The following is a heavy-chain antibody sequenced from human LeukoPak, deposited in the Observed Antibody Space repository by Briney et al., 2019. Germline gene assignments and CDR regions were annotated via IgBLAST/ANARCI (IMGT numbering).Heavy chain of an antibody. Sequence: PSETLSLTCTVSGGSISSGNNCWGWIRQPPGKGLEWLGTISYSGSTYYNPSLKSRVTISGDTPKNHFSLKLSSVTAADTAVYYCARTPGIVVEGWFDVWGQGTLATVSS. D-gene: IGHD2-2*01. J-gene: IGHJ5*02. CDR2: ISYSGST. V-gene: IGHV4-39*02. CDR1: GGSISSGNNC. CDR3: ARTPGIVVEGWFDV.